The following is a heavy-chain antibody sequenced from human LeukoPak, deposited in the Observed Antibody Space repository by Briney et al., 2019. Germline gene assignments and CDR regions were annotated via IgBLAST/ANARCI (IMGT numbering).Heavy chain of an antibody. Sequence: ASVKVSCKASGYTFTSYYMHWVRQAPGQGLEWMGIINPSGGSTSYAQKLQGRVTMTTDTSTSTAYMELRSLRSDDTAVYYCARKSVTIFGVVNWFDPWGQGTLVTVSS. CDR2: INPSGGST. V-gene: IGHV1-46*01. CDR1: GYTFTSYY. J-gene: IGHJ5*02. CDR3: ARKSVTIFGVVNWFDP. D-gene: IGHD3-3*01.